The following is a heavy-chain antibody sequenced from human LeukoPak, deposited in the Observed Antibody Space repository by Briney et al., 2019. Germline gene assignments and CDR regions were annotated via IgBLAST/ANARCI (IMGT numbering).Heavy chain of an antibody. CDR2: ISWNSGSV. J-gene: IGHJ4*02. Sequence: PGGSLRLSCAASGFTFDDYAMHWVRQAPGKGLEWVSGISWNSGSVGYADSVKGRFTISRDNAKNSLYLQMNSLRAEDTALCYCAKALRRYCSSTSCSYFDYWGQGTLVTVSS. V-gene: IGHV3-9*01. CDR1: GFTFDDYA. D-gene: IGHD2-2*01. CDR3: AKALRRYCSSTSCSYFDY.